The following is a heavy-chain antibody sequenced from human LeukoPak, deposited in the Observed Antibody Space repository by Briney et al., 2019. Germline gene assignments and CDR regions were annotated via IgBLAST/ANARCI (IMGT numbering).Heavy chain of an antibody. J-gene: IGHJ4*02. Sequence: PPGGSLRLSCAASGFTSNYMSWVRQAPGKGLEWISLIYSDGSTTFYADSVKGRFTISRDNSKNTFYLQMNRLRPEDTAVYYCASDGYNYFEFWGQGTLVIVSS. CDR2: IYSDGSTT. D-gene: IGHD5-24*01. CDR3: ASDGYNYFEF. V-gene: IGHV3-53*05. CDR1: GFTSNY.